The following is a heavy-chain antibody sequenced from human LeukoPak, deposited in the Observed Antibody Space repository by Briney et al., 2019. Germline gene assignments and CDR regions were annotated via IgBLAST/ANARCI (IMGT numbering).Heavy chain of an antibody. J-gene: IGHJ4*02. V-gene: IGHV3-23*01. CDR1: GFTFSNYA. CDR2: ISGTGDAT. Sequence: PGGSLRLSCAASGFTFSNYAMSWVRQAPGKGLEWVSAISGTGDATWYPDSVMGRFTISRDKSKNTLYLQMNNLRAEDTALYYCARDRNFPRDQLDYWGQGTLVTVSS. CDR3: ARDRNFPRDQLDY. D-gene: IGHD4-11*01.